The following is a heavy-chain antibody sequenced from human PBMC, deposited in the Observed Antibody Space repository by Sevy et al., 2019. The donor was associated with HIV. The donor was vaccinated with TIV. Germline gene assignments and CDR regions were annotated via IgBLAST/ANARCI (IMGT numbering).Heavy chain of an antibody. Sequence: EGSLRLSCAASGFTFTNYAMNWVRQAPGKELEWVSGISDSGDTTHYAESVKGRFTISRDNSKNTVSLQMSSLRVEDTAIYYGAKLPSTVMCREKGNWGQGTRVTVSS. V-gene: IGHV3-23*01. CDR2: ISDSGDTT. D-gene: IGHD3-16*01. CDR3: AKLPSTVMCREKGN. CDR1: GFTFTNYA. J-gene: IGHJ4*02.